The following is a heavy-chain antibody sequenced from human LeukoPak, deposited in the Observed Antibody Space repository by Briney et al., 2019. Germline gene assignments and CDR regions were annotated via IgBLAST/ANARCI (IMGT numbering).Heavy chain of an antibody. Sequence: GESLKISCKGSGYSFTSYWIGWVRQMPGKGLEWMGVIYPGDSDTRYSPSFQGQGTISADKSISTAYLQWSSLKASDTAMYYCARHSSQDIVVVPAAWWIDYWGQGTLVTVSS. D-gene: IGHD2-2*01. CDR3: ARHSSQDIVVVPAAWWIDY. J-gene: IGHJ4*02. V-gene: IGHV5-51*01. CDR2: IYPGDSDT. CDR1: GYSFTSYW.